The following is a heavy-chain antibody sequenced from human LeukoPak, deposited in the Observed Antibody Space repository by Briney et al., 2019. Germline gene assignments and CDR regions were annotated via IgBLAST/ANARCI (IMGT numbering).Heavy chain of an antibody. Sequence: SGTLSLTCAVYGLSFNDYDWNWIRQPPGKGLEWIGEINHSGSTNYNPSLKSRVTISVDTSKNQFSLKLSSVTAADTAVYYCARGRMFDYWGQGTLVTVSS. CDR1: GLSFNDYD. J-gene: IGHJ4*02. CDR2: INHSGST. CDR3: ARGRMFDY. V-gene: IGHV4-34*01.